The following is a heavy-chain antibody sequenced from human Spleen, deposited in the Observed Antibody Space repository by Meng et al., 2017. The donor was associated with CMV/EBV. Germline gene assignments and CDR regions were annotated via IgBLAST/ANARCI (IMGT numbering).Heavy chain of an antibody. CDR1: GGSISSYY. CDR3: ARALRTTVTTGLYYYGMDV. D-gene: IGHD4-17*01. J-gene: IGHJ6*02. V-gene: IGHV4-59*01. CDR2: IYNSGSS. Sequence: SETLSLTCTVSGGSISSYYWSWIRQPPGKGLEWIGYIYNSGSSDYNPSLKSRVTISEDTSRNQFSLKLSSVTAADTAVYYCARALRTTVTTGLYYYGMDVWGQGTTVTVSS.